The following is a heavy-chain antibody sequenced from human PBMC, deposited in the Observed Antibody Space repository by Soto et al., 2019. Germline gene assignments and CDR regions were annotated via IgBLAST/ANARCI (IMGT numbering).Heavy chain of an antibody. D-gene: IGHD2-15*01. CDR2: ISSSGSTI. CDR3: ARLVVVAHPIPYYFEY. CDR1: GFTFSDYY. J-gene: IGHJ4*02. Sequence: QVQLVESGGGLVQPGGSLRLSCAASGFTFSDYYMSWIRQAPGKGLEWVSYISSSGSTIYYAASVKGRFTISRDNAKSSLYLESNSLRAPGTGVYYCARLVVVAHPIPYYFEYWGQGTLVTVSS. V-gene: IGHV3-11*01.